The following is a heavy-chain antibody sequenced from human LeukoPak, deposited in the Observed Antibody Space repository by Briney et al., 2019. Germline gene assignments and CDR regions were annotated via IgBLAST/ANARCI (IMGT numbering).Heavy chain of an antibody. CDR2: IYTSGST. CDR1: GGSISSYY. CDR3: ARDRGDITMVRGARNWFDP. V-gene: IGHV4-4*07. D-gene: IGHD3-10*01. J-gene: IGHJ5*02. Sequence: PSETLSLTCTVSGGSISSYYWNWIRQPSGKGLEWIGRIYTSGSTNYNPSLKSRVTMSVDTSKNQFSLKLSSVTAADTAVYYCARDRGDITMVRGARNWFDPWGQGTLVTVSS.